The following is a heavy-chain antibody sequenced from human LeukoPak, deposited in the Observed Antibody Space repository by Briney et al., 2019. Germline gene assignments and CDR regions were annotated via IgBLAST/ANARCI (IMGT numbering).Heavy chain of an antibody. D-gene: IGHD6-19*01. Sequence: PGGSLRLPCAASGFTFSSYGMHWVRQAPGKGLEWVAVISYDGSNKYYADSVKGRFTISRDNSKNTLYLQMNSLRAEDTAVYYCAKGYSSGWVFDYWGQGTLVTVSS. CDR2: ISYDGSNK. J-gene: IGHJ4*02. V-gene: IGHV3-30*18. CDR3: AKGYSSGWVFDY. CDR1: GFTFSSYG.